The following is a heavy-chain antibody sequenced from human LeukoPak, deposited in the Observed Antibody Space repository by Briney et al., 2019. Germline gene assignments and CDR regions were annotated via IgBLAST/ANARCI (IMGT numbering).Heavy chain of an antibody. CDR2: IIPIFGTA. J-gene: IGHJ4*02. Sequence: SVKVSCKASGGTFSSYAISWVRQAPGQGLEWMGGIIPIFGTANYAQKFQGRVTITADESTSTAYMELSSLRSEDTAVYYCARGGRYYDFWSGYLPYYFDYWGQGTLVTVSS. CDR1: GGTFSSYA. D-gene: IGHD3-3*01. V-gene: IGHV1-69*13. CDR3: ARGGRYYDFWSGYLPYYFDY.